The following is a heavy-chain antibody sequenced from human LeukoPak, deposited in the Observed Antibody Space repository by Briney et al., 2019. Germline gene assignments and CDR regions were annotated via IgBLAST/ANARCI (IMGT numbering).Heavy chain of an antibody. D-gene: IGHD3-3*01. CDR2: IYTSGST. J-gene: IGHJ5*02. CDR1: GDSISSYY. CDR3: ARGNPYYDFWSGYSGYNWFDP. Sequence: SETLSLTCTVSGDSISSYYWSWIRQPAGKGLEWIGHIYTSGSTNYNPSLNFRVTMSVDTSKNQFSLKLSSVTAADTAVYYCARGNPYYDFWSGYSGYNWFDPWGQGTLVTVSS. V-gene: IGHV4-4*07.